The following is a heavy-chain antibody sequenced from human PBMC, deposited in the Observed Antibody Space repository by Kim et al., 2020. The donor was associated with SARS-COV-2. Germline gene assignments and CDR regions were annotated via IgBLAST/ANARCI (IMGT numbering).Heavy chain of an antibody. CDR3: ARNLVGATTYYYYYGMDV. D-gene: IGHD1-26*01. CDR2: ISSSSSYI. V-gene: IGHV3-21*01. CDR1: GFTFSSYS. Sequence: GGSLRLSCAASGFTFSSYSMNWVRQAPGKGLECVSSISSSSSYIYYADSVKGRFTISRDNAKNSLYLQMNSLRAEDTAVYYCARNLVGATTYYYYYGMDVWGQGTTVTVSS. J-gene: IGHJ6*02.